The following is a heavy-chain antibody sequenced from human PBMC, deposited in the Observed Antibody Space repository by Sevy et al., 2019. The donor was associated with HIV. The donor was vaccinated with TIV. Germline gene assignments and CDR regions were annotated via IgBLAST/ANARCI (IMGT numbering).Heavy chain of an antibody. J-gene: IGHJ4*02. CDR2: FEPEDGET. Sequence: GSVKVSCKVSGYTLTQLSMHWVRQAPGKGLEWMGGFEPEDGETLHSQNFQGRVTLTEDTSTDTAYMELSSLRSEDTAVYYCASSRDYYDNSGPNFDYWGQGTLVTVSS. D-gene: IGHD3-22*01. CDR3: ASSRDYYDNSGPNFDY. V-gene: IGHV1-24*01. CDR1: GYTLTQLS.